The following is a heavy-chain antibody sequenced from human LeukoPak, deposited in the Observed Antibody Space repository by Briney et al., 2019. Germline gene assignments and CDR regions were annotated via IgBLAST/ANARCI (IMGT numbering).Heavy chain of an antibody. J-gene: IGHJ6*03. D-gene: IGHD3-10*02. CDR3: ARLVRGRLGYYYIDV. CDR1: GGTFSSYA. Sequence: SVNVSCKASGGTFSSYAISWVRQAPGQGVAWMGGIIPIFGTANNAKKFQGRVTITADESTSTAYMELSSLRSEDTAVYYCARLVRGRLGYYYIDVWGKGTTVTVSS. V-gene: IGHV1-69*01. CDR2: IIPIFGTA.